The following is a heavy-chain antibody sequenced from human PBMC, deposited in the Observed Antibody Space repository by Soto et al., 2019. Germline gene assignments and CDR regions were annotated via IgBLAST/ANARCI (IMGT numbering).Heavy chain of an antibody. CDR2: IYYSGST. Sequence: SETLSLTCTVSGGSISSGDYYWSWIRQPPGKGLEWIGYIYYSGSTYYNPSLKSRVTISVDTSKNQFSLKLISVTAADTAVYYCARSLGYSHFDYWGQGTLLTVSS. V-gene: IGHV4-30-4*01. CDR1: GGSISSGDYY. D-gene: IGHD5-18*01. CDR3: ARSLGYSHFDY. J-gene: IGHJ4*02.